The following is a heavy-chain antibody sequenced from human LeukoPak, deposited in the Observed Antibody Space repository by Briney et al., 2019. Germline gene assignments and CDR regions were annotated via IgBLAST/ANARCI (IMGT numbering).Heavy chain of an antibody. CDR3: ARDASALY. J-gene: IGHJ4*02. CDR1: GFTFNTHW. Sequence: GGSLRLSCAASGFTFNTHWMTWVRQAPGKGLEWVATIQPDGSEKYYSDSVKGRFTISRDNSRDSVYLQMNSLRDDDTSIYYCARDASALYWGRGTLVTVSS. V-gene: IGHV3-7*01. CDR2: IQPDGSEK. D-gene: IGHD6-19*01.